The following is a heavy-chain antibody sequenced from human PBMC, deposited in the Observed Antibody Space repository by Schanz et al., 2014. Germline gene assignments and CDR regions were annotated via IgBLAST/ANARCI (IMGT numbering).Heavy chain of an antibody. CDR1: GGTFNSYT. J-gene: IGHJ4*02. CDR3: ASSGAGYSSSWDFDY. Sequence: QVQLVQSGAEVKKPGSSMKVSCKASGGTFNSYTINWVRQAPGQGLEWMGRIIPILGIANYAQKFQGRVTITADKSTFTAYMDVSSLRSEDTAVYYCASSGAGYSSSWDFDYWGQGTLXTVSS. CDR2: IIPILGIA. D-gene: IGHD6-13*01. V-gene: IGHV1-69*02.